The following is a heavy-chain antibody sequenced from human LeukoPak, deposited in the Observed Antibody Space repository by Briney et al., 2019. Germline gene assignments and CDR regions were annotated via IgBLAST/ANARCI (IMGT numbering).Heavy chain of an antibody. CDR3: ARDVGRGYDILTGYDGRAFDI. CDR1: GGSISSGDYY. V-gene: IGHV4-30-4*01. J-gene: IGHJ3*02. Sequence: SSQTLSLTCTVSGGSISSGDYYWSWIRQPPGKGLEWIGYIYYSGSTYYNPSLKSRAAISVDTSKNQFSLKLSSVTAADTAVYYCARDVGRGYDILTGYDGRAFDIWGQGTMVTFSS. D-gene: IGHD3-9*01. CDR2: IYYSGST.